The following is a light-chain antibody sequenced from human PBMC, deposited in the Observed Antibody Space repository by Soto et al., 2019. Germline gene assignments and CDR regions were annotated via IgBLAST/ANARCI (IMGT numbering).Light chain of an antibody. CDR3: QQYDSSPRT. J-gene: IGKJ1*01. Sequence: EIVLTQSPGTLSLSPGERATLSCRASQSVSSSYLAWYQQKPGQAPRLLIYGASSRATGIPDRFSGSGSGTDFTLIISRPEPEDFAVYYCQQYDSSPRTFGQGTKVEIK. CDR2: GAS. V-gene: IGKV3-20*01. CDR1: QSVSSSY.